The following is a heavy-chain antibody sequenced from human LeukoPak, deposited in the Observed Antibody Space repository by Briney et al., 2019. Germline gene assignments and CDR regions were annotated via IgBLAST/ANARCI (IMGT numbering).Heavy chain of an antibody. J-gene: IGHJ4*02. Sequence: GGSLRLSCAASGFTFTNAYMSWVRQAPGKGLEWVGRIESKTDGGTTEYAAPVKGRFTISSDDSTNTMYLQMSSLKTEDTAVYYCTLDSGYDYFDYWGQGTLVTVFS. CDR2: IESKTDGGTT. V-gene: IGHV3-15*04. D-gene: IGHD5-12*01. CDR1: GFTFTNAY. CDR3: TLDSGYDYFDY.